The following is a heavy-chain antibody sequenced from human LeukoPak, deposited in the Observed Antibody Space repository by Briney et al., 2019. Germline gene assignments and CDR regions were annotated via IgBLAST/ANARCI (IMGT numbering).Heavy chain of an antibody. Sequence: SETLSLTCAVYGGSFSGYYWSWIRQPPGKGLEWIGSIYYSGSTYYNPSLKSRVTISVDTSKNQFSLKLSSVTAADTAVYYCARASYGYDSSGYTFDYWGQGTLVTVSS. V-gene: IGHV4-34*01. J-gene: IGHJ4*02. CDR2: IYYSGST. CDR3: ARASYGYDSSGYTFDY. D-gene: IGHD3-22*01. CDR1: GGSFSGYY.